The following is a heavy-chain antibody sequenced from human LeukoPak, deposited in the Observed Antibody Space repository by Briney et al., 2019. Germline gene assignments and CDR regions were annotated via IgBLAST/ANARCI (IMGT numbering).Heavy chain of an antibody. V-gene: IGHV4-39*07. J-gene: IGHJ3*02. D-gene: IGHD3-22*01. CDR2: IYYSGST. CDR3: ARDNQWLNAFDI. CDR1: GGSISSSSYY. Sequence: SETLSLTCTVSGGSISSSSYYWGWIRQPPGKGLEWIGSIYYSGSTYYNPSLKSQVTISVDTSKNQFSLKLSSVTAADTAVYYCARDNQWLNAFDIWGQGTMVTVSS.